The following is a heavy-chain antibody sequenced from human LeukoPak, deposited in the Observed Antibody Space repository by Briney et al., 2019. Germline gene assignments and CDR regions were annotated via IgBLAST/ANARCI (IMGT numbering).Heavy chain of an antibody. CDR3: ARGGLTSDSSGFLNAFDI. CDR2: INPSGGST. CDR1: GYTFTSYY. D-gene: IGHD3-22*01. J-gene: IGHJ3*02. V-gene: IGHV1-46*01. Sequence: GSSVKVSCKASGYTFTSYYMHWVRQAPGQGLEWMGIINPSGGSTSYAQKFQGRVTMTRDMSTSTVYMELSSLRSEDTAVYYCARGGLTSDSSGFLNAFDIWGQGTMVTVSS.